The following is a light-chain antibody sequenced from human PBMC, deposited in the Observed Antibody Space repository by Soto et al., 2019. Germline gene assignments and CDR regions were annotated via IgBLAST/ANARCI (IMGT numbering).Light chain of an antibody. CDR1: SSDVGGYNY. Sequence: LTQPRSVSGSPGQSVTIYCTGASSDVGGYNYVSWYQQHPGKAPKLMIYDVSKRPSGVPDRFSGSKSGNTASLTISGLQTEDEADYYCCSYAGRYTYVFGTGTKVTVL. V-gene: IGLV2-11*01. CDR2: DVS. J-gene: IGLJ1*01. CDR3: CSYAGRYTYV.